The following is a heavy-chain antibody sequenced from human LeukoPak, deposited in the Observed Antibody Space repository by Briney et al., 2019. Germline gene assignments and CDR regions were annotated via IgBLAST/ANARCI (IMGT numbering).Heavy chain of an antibody. CDR1: GFTFSSYA. Sequence: TGGSLRLTCAASGFTFSSYAMSWVRQAPRKGLEWVSAISGSGGSTHYADSVKGRFTISRDNSKNTLYLQMNSLKAEDTAVYYCAKETASGYGAFDIWGQGTMVTVSS. D-gene: IGHD3-22*01. CDR3: AKETASGYGAFDI. V-gene: IGHV3-23*01. CDR2: ISGSGGST. J-gene: IGHJ3*02.